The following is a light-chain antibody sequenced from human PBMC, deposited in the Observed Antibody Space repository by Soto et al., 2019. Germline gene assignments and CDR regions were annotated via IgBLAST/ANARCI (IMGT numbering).Light chain of an antibody. CDR3: QQYKTWLT. V-gene: IGKV3-15*01. Sequence: EVVLTQSPATLSVSPGERVTLSCRASQSVDYNLAWYQQKPGQAPRLLIYGVATRATGIPARFSGSASGTECTLTISSLQSGDFAIYYCQQYKTWLTFGGGTKVEIK. CDR1: QSVDYN. J-gene: IGKJ4*01. CDR2: GVA.